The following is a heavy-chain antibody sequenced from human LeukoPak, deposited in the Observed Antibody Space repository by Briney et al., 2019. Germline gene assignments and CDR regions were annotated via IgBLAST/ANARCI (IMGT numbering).Heavy chain of an antibody. CDR2: IYYSGST. Sequence: SETLSLTCTVSGGSISSSSYYWGWIRQPPGKGLEWIGSIYYSGSTYYNPSLKSRVTISVDTFKNQFSLKLSSVTAADTAVYYCASLLSFYGSGSYRDYWGQGTLVTVSS. J-gene: IGHJ4*02. CDR3: ASLLSFYGSGSYRDY. CDR1: GGSISSSSYY. V-gene: IGHV4-39*01. D-gene: IGHD3-10*01.